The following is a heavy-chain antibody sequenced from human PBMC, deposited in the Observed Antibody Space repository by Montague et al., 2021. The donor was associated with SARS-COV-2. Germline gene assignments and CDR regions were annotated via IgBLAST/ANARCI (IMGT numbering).Heavy chain of an antibody. Sequence: TLSLTCTVSGGSISSGGYYWSWIRQHPGKGREWIGYIDYSGXTXHXXXXKXRVTISVDTSKNQFSLKLSAVTDADMTVYYSASACITIIVVVDAFDIWGQGTMVTVSS. J-gene: IGHJ3*02. V-gene: IGHV4-31*03. D-gene: IGHD3-22*01. CDR2: IDYSGXT. CDR1: GGSISSGGYY. CDR3: ASACITIIVVVDAFDI.